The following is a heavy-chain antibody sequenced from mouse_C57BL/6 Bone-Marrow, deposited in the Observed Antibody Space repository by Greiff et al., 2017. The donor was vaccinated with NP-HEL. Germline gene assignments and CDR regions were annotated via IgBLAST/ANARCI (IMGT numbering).Heavy chain of an antibody. CDR2: IDPEDGET. CDR3: ARAPHLLLRRDAMDY. CDR1: GFNIKDYY. V-gene: IGHV14-2*01. D-gene: IGHD1-1*01. Sequence: EVKLLESGAELVKPGASVKLSCTASGFNIKDYYMHWVKQRTEQGLEWIGRIDPEDGETKYAPKFQGKATITADTSSNTAYLQLSSLTSEDTAVYYCARAPHLLLRRDAMDYWGQGTSVTVSS. J-gene: IGHJ4*01.